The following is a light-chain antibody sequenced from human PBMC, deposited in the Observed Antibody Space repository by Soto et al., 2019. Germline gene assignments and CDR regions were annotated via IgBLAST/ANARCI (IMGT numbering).Light chain of an antibody. Sequence: QSVLTQPASVSGSPGQSITISCTGTSSDVGAYNYVSWYQQHPGKVPKLLIYDVSNRPSGFSNRLSGSKSGNTASLTISGLQAEDEADYFCSSHTPSSTSVFGTGTKVTVL. CDR2: DVS. V-gene: IGLV2-14*01. J-gene: IGLJ1*01. CDR3: SSHTPSSTSV. CDR1: SSDVGAYNY.